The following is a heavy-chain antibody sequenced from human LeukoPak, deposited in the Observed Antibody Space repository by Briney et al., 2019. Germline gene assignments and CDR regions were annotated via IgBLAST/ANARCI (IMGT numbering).Heavy chain of an antibody. CDR3: ARSDYYGSGSYYLFDY. CDR1: GYSFTSYW. J-gene: IGHJ4*02. D-gene: IGHD3-10*01. CDR2: IYPGDSDT. V-gene: IGHV5-51*01. Sequence: GESLKISCKGSGYSFTSYWIGWVRQMPGKGLKWMGIIYPGDSDTRYSPSFQGQVTISADKSISTAYLQWSSLKASDTAMYYCARSDYYGSGSYYLFDYWGQGTLVTVSS.